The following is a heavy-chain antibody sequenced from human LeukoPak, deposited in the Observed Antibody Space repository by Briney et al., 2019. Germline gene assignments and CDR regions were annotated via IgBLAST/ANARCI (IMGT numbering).Heavy chain of an antibody. D-gene: IGHD2-21*02. V-gene: IGHV3-53*01. J-gene: IGHJ4*02. CDR2: IYSGGTT. CDR1: GVSVNSDY. CDR3: AREHGKSGGDCYFDY. Sequence: GGSLRLSCAASGVSVNSDYMSWVRQAPGKGLEWVSVIYSGGTTYYAESVKGRFTISRDNSKNTLYLQMNSLRAEDTAVYYCAREHGKSGGDCYFDYWGQGTLATVSS.